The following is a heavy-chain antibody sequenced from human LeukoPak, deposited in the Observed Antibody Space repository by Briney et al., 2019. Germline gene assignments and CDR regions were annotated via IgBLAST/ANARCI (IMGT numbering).Heavy chain of an antibody. CDR3: AKDRGPHYGGELDY. J-gene: IGHJ4*02. V-gene: IGHV3-23*01. D-gene: IGHD4-17*01. CDR2: IFPSGGEI. Sequence: GGSLRLSCAASGFTFSTFAMIWVRQPPGKGLEWVSSIFPSGGEIHYADSVRGRFTISRDNAKNSLYLQMNSLRSEDMALYYCAKDRGPHYGGELDYWGQGTLVTVSS. CDR1: GFTFSTFA.